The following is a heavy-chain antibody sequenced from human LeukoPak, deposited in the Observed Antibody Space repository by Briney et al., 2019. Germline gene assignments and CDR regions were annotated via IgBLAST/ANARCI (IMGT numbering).Heavy chain of an antibody. CDR3: ARDPTGAGRYNYGPFFDY. CDR1: GFTFSRYN. V-gene: IGHV3-21*01. CDR2: ITTSSSSI. D-gene: IGHD5-18*01. J-gene: IGHJ4*02. Sequence: GGSLRLSCAASGFTFSRYNMTWVRQAPGKGLEWVSSITTSSSSIYYADSVKGRFTISRDIAKNSLYLQMNSLRAEDTAVYYCARDPTGAGRYNYGPFFDYWGQGTLATVSS.